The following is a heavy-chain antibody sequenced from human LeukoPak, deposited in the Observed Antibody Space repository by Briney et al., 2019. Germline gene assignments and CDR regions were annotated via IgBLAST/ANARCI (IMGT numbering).Heavy chain of an antibody. Sequence: GESLKISCKDSPYYFINFRSGWVRQMPGKGLEWMGIIYPADSDTRYNPSFQGHVTISADRSASTAYLQWHSLKASDTAIYYCARGINDEYFQSWGQGTLVTVSS. J-gene: IGHJ1*01. D-gene: IGHD2/OR15-2a*01. V-gene: IGHV5-51*01. CDR3: ARGINDEYFQS. CDR2: IYPADSDT. CDR1: PYYFINFR.